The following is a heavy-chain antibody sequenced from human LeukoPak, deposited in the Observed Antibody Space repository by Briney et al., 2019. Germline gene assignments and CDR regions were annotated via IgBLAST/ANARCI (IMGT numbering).Heavy chain of an antibody. V-gene: IGHV3-7*03. CDR2: IKQDGSEK. D-gene: IGHD6-13*01. J-gene: IGHJ6*02. Sequence: GGSLRLSCAASGFTFSSYWMSWVRQAPGKGLEWVANIKQDGSEKHYVDSVKGRFTISRDNSKNTLHLQMISLRAEDTAVYYCAKRSGYSSSWDYYYYGMDVWDQGTTVTVSS. CDR1: GFTFSSYW. CDR3: AKRSGYSSSWDYYYYGMDV.